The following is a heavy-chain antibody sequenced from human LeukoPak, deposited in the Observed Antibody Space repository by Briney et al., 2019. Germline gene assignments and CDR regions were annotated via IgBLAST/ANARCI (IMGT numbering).Heavy chain of an antibody. Sequence: PSETLSLTCTVSGGSISSSSYYWGWIRQSPGKGLEWIGSIYYSGSTYYNPSLKSRVTISVDTSKNQFSLKLSSVTAADTAVYYCARNSAYYYDSSGRGYFDYWGQGTLVTVSS. V-gene: IGHV4-39*07. J-gene: IGHJ4*02. CDR3: ARNSAYYYDSSGRGYFDY. CDR2: IYYSGST. CDR1: GGSISSSSYY. D-gene: IGHD3-22*01.